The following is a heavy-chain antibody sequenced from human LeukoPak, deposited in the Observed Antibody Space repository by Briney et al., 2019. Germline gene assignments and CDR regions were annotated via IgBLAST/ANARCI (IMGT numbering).Heavy chain of an antibody. V-gene: IGHV3-30*02. CDR3: AKDMQGSGSYYNFDY. CDR2: IRYDGSNK. J-gene: IGHJ4*02. CDR1: GFTFSSYA. D-gene: IGHD3-10*01. Sequence: GGSLRLSCAASGFTFSSYAVTWVRQAPGKGLEWVAFIRYDGSNKYYADSVKGRFTISRDNSKNTLYLQMNSLRAEDTAVYYCAKDMQGSGSYYNFDYWGQGTLVTVSS.